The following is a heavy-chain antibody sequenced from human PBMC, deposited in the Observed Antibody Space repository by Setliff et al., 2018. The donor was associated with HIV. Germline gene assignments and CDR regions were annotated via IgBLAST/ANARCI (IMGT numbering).Heavy chain of an antibody. CDR2: INHSGST. D-gene: IGHD3-22*01. V-gene: IGHV4-34*01. Sequence: SETLSLTCAVYGGSFSGYYWSWIRQPPGKGLEWIGEINHSGSTNYNPSLKSRVTISVDTSKNQFSLKLSSVTAADTAVYYCARGGPYYYDSSGYSLGYWGQGTLVTVSS. CDR1: GGSFSGYY. J-gene: IGHJ4*02. CDR3: ARGGPYYYDSSGYSLGY.